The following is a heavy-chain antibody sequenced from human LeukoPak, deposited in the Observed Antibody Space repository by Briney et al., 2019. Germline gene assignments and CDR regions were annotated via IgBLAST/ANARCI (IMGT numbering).Heavy chain of an antibody. CDR2: INHSGST. D-gene: IGHD2-2*01. CDR3: ARASYQLLLDY. CDR1: GGSFSGYY. V-gene: IGHV4-34*01. Sequence: SETLSLTCAVYGGSFSGYYWSWIRQPPGKGLEWIGEINHSGSTNCNPSLKSRVTISVDTSKNQFSLKLSSVTAADTAVYYCARASYQLLLDYWGQGTLVTVSS. J-gene: IGHJ4*02.